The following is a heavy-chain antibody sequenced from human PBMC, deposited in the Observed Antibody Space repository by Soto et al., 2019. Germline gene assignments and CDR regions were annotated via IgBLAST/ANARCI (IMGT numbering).Heavy chain of an antibody. CDR2: ISYDGSNK. J-gene: IGHJ4*02. CDR1: GFTFGNFA. V-gene: IGHV3-30-3*01. CDR3: ARDQQWLVPFDS. Sequence: QVQLVESGGGVVQPGRSLRLSCAASGFTFGNFAMHWVRQAPGKGLEWVAVISYDGSNKYYADSVKGRFTISRDNSKNTLYLQMNSLRDEDTAVYYCARDQQWLVPFDSWGQGTLITVSS. D-gene: IGHD6-19*01.